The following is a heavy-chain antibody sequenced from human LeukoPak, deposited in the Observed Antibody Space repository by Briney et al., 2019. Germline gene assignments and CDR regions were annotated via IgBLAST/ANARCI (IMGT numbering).Heavy chain of an antibody. CDR1: GFTFSSYG. D-gene: IGHD2-2*02. Sequence: GGSLRLSCAASGFTFSSYGMHWVRQAPGKGLEWVAVISDDGSNKYYVDSVKGRFTISRDNSKNTLYLQMNSLRAEDTAMYYCANSPTYCSSTSCYINYWGQGTLVTVSS. J-gene: IGHJ4*02. CDR3: ANSPTYCSSTSCYINY. CDR2: ISDDGSNK. V-gene: IGHV3-30*18.